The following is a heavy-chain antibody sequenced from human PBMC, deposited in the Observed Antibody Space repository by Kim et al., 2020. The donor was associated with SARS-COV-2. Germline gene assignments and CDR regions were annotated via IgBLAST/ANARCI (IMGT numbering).Heavy chain of an antibody. Sequence: GGSLRLSCAASGFTLSSYSMNWVRQAPGKGLEWVSYISSSSSTIYYADSVKGRFTISRDNAKNSLYLQMNSLRDEDTAVYYCARVSVYYYYYGMDVWGQGTTVTVSS. V-gene: IGHV3-48*02. J-gene: IGHJ6*02. CDR1: GFTLSSYS. CDR2: ISSSSSTI. CDR3: ARVSVYYYYYGMDV.